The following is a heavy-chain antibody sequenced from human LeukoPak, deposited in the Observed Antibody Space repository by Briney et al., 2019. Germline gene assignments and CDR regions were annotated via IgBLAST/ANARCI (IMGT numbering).Heavy chain of an antibody. Sequence: KASETLSLTCTVSGGSISSSSYYWGWIRQPPGKGLEWIGSTYYSGSTYYNPSLKSRVTISVDTSKNQFSLKLSSVTAADTAVYYCARHPFKQWLAQFAFDIWGQGTMVTVSS. CDR2: TYYSGST. CDR3: ARHPFKQWLAQFAFDI. CDR1: GGSISSSSYY. J-gene: IGHJ3*02. V-gene: IGHV4-39*01. D-gene: IGHD6-19*01.